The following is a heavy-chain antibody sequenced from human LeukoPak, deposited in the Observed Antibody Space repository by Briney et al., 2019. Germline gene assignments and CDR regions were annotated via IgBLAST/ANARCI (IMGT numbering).Heavy chain of an antibody. CDR1: GYTFTSYG. J-gene: IGHJ4*02. CDR2: ISAYNGDT. V-gene: IGHV1-18*01. CDR3: ARAHYDSSGYYYVY. Sequence: ASVKVSCKASGYTFTSYGISWVRQAPGQGLERMGWISAYNGDTNYAQKLQGRVTMTTDTSTSTAYMELRSLRSDDTAVYYCARAHYDSSGYYYVYWGQGTLVTVSS. D-gene: IGHD3-22*01.